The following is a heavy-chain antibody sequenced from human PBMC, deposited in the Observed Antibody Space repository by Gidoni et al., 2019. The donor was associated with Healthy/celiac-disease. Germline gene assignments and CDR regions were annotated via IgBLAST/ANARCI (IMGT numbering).Heavy chain of an antibody. D-gene: IGHD3-22*01. Sequence: EVQLVESGGGLVKPGGSLRLSCAASGFPFSSYSMNWVRQAPGKGLEWVSSMSSSSSYIYYADSVKGRFTISRDNAKNSLYLQMNSLRAEDTAVYYCARDQYYYDSSGAPYGMDVWGQGTTVTVSS. J-gene: IGHJ6*02. CDR1: GFPFSSYS. CDR2: MSSSSSYI. CDR3: ARDQYYYDSSGAPYGMDV. V-gene: IGHV3-21*01.